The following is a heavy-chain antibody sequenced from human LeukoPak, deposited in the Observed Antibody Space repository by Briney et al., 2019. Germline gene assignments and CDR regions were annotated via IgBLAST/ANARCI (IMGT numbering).Heavy chain of an antibody. CDR2: IYYSGST. J-gene: IGHJ4*02. V-gene: IGHV4-39*07. D-gene: IGHD4-11*01. CDR3: ARGYTVTTSPFDY. CDR1: GGSISSSSYY. Sequence: SETLSLTCTVSGGSISSSSYYWGWIRQPPGKGLEWIGSIYYSGSTYYNPSLKSRVTISVDTSKNQFSLKLSSLTAADTAVYYCARGYTVTTSPFDYWGQGTLVTVSS.